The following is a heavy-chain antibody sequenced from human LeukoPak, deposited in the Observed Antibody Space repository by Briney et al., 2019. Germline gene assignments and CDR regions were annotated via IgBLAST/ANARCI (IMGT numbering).Heavy chain of an antibody. CDR3: AKEDY. Sequence: PGRSLRLSCAASGFTFDDYAMHWVRQAPGKGLEWASGISWNSGSIGYADSVKGRFTISRDNAKNSLYLQMNSLRAEDTALYYCAKEDYWGQGTLVTVSS. J-gene: IGHJ4*02. CDR1: GFTFDDYA. CDR2: ISWNSGSI. V-gene: IGHV3-9*01.